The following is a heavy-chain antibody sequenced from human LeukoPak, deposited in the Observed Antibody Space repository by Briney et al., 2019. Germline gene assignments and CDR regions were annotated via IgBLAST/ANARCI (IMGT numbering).Heavy chain of an antibody. D-gene: IGHD6-13*01. CDR2: ISAYNGNT. CDR3: ARVDGRGSSWYGGAVAGPFDY. Sequence: GASVKVSCKASGYTFTSYGISWVRQAPGQGLEWMGWISAYNGNTNYAQKLQGRVTMTRDTSTSTVYMELSSLRSEDTAVYYCARVDGRGSSWYGGAVAGPFDYWGQGTLVTVSS. CDR1: GYTFTSYG. V-gene: IGHV1-18*01. J-gene: IGHJ4*02.